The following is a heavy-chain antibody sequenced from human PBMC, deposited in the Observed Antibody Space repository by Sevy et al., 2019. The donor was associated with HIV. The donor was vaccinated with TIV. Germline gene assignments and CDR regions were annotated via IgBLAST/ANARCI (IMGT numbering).Heavy chain of an antibody. J-gene: IGHJ4*02. Sequence: GGSLRLSCAASGFTFSTYAMSWVRQAPGKGLEWVSGISHSGGSTYYAASVKGRFTISRDNSKNTLDLQMNILIVEDTAVYYCAKDTHIPVAGDFDCWGQGTLVTVSS. CDR3: AKDTHIPVAGDFDC. D-gene: IGHD6-19*01. V-gene: IGHV3-23*01. CDR1: GFTFSTYA. CDR2: ISHSGGST.